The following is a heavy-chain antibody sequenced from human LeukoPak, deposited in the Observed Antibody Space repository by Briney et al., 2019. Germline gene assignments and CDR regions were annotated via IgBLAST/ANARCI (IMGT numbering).Heavy chain of an antibody. Sequence: SQTLSLTCTVSGGSISSGSYYWSWIRQPAGKGLEWIGRIYTSGSTNYNPSLKSRVTISVDTSKNQFSLKLSSVTAADTAVYYCARYCTNGVCFDYWGQGTLVTVSS. CDR1: GGSISSGSYY. J-gene: IGHJ4*02. V-gene: IGHV4-61*02. CDR3: ARYCTNGVCFDY. CDR2: IYTSGST. D-gene: IGHD2-8*01.